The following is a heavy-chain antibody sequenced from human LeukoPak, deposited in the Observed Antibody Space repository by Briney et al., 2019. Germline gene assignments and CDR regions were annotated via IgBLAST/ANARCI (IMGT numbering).Heavy chain of an antibody. CDR3: ARGWGSGSYYDLGLTNWFDP. D-gene: IGHD3-10*01. J-gene: IGHJ5*02. CDR2: ISAYNGNT. Sequence: GASVKVSCKASGYTFTNYGISWVRQAPGQGLEWMGWISAYNGNTNYAQKFQGRITMTTDTSASTAYMELRSLRSDDTAVYYCARGWGSGSYYDLGLTNWFDPWGQGTLVTVSS. CDR1: GYTFTNYG. V-gene: IGHV1-18*01.